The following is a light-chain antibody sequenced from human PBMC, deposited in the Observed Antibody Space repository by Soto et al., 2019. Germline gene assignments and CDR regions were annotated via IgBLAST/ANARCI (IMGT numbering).Light chain of an antibody. Sequence: EILLTQSPATLPLSPGERATLSCRASQSVSIYLAWYQQKPGQAPRLLIYDASSRATDIPARFTGSGSGTDFTLTISSLEPEDFAVYYCQQRSNWPWTFGKGTKVEIK. CDR3: QQRSNWPWT. V-gene: IGKV3-11*01. CDR1: QSVSIY. CDR2: DAS. J-gene: IGKJ1*01.